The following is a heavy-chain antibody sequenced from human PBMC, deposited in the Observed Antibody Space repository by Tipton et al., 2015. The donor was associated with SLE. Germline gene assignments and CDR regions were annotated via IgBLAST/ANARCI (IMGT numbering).Heavy chain of an antibody. V-gene: IGHV3-23*01. CDR2: ICGSGGGT. D-gene: IGHD4-17*01. CDR3: AKDTAVDSDCGDGAADY. Sequence: SLRLSCAASGFTFSSYAMSWVRQAPGKGLEWVSAICGSGGGTYYADSVKGRFTISRDNSKNTLYLQMNSLRAEDTAVYYCAKDTAVDSDCGDGAADYWGQGALVTVAS. CDR1: GFTFSSYA. J-gene: IGHJ4*02.